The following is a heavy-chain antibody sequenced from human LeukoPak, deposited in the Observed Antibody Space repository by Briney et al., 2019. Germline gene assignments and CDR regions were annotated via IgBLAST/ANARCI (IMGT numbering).Heavy chain of an antibody. D-gene: IGHD3-10*01. CDR3: ARAKSLFDS. Sequence: TGGSLRLSCAASGFTFGSYWMSWVRQAPGKGLEWVANIKQDGSEKYYVDSVKGSFTIYRDNAKNSLYLQMNSLRAEDTAVYYCARAKSLFDSWGQGTLVTVSS. CDR2: IKQDGSEK. V-gene: IGHV3-7*03. J-gene: IGHJ4*02. CDR1: GFTFGSYW.